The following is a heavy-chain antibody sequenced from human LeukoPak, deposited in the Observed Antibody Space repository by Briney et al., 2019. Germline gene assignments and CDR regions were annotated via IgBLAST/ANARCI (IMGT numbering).Heavy chain of an antibody. CDR2: IYHSGST. Sequence: SETLSLTCAVSGGSISSSNWWSWVRQPPGKGLEWIGSIYHSGSTYYNPSLKSRVTISVDTSKNQFSLKLSSVTAADTAVYYCARRDAASWYVFDYWGQGTLVTVSS. J-gene: IGHJ4*02. V-gene: IGHV4-4*02. D-gene: IGHD6-13*01. CDR3: ARRDAASWYVFDY. CDR1: GGSISSSNW.